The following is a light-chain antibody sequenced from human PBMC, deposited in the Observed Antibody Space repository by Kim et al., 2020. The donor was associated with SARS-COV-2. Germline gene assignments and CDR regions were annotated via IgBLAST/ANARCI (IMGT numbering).Light chain of an antibody. J-gene: IGKJ1*01. V-gene: IGKV1-27*01. CDR3: QKYDSAPWT. CDR2: AAS. CDR1: QDIANY. Sequence: AAVRDGVTITGRASQDIANYLAWYQQKPGKVPKLLVYAASALKSGVPSRFSGRRSGTDFTLTIRNLQPEDVATYYCQKYDSAPWTFGQGTKVEI.